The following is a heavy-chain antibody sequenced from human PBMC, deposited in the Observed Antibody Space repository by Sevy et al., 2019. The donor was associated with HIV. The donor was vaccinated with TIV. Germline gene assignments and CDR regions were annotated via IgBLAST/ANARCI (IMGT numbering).Heavy chain of an antibody. CDR1: GFTFDDYG. Sequence: GGSLRLSCAASGFTFDDYGMSWVRQVPGKGLEWVSSINWNGGSTSYTDFVKGRFTISSDNAKNSLFLQVNSLRAEDTALYYCAREKSCGGACYYFDYWGQGVLVTVSS. J-gene: IGHJ4*02. D-gene: IGHD2-21*02. CDR2: INWNGGST. CDR3: AREKSCGGACYYFDY. V-gene: IGHV3-20*04.